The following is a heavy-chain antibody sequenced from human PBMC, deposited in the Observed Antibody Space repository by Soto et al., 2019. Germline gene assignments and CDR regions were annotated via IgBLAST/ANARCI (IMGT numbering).Heavy chain of an antibody. CDR3: ARGGGSYYIAY. V-gene: IGHV4-61*01. J-gene: IGHJ4*02. CDR2: IYNSGST. D-gene: IGHD1-26*01. Sequence: QVQLQESGPGLVKPSETLSLTCTVSGGSVSSGSYYWSWMRQPPGKGLEWIGYIYNSGSTNYNPSLRSRVTIALDTSKKQFSLKLSSVTAADTAVYYCARGGGSYYIAYWGQGTLVTVSS. CDR1: GGSVSSGSYY.